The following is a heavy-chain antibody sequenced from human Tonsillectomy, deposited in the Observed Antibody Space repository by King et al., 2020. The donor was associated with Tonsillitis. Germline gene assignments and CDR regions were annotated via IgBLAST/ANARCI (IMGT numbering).Heavy chain of an antibody. CDR2: IKQDGSVK. CDR1: GFTFSSYW. Sequence: VQLVESGGGLVQPGGSLRLSCAASGFTFSSYWMTWVRQAPGKGLEWVANIKQDGSVKYYLDSVKGRFTISRDNAKNSLYLQMNSLRAEDTAVDYCARDPTYYYDSSGYYYSHFDYWGQGTLVTVSS. CDR3: ARDPTYYYDSSGYYYSHFDY. V-gene: IGHV3-7*04. J-gene: IGHJ4*02. D-gene: IGHD3-22*01.